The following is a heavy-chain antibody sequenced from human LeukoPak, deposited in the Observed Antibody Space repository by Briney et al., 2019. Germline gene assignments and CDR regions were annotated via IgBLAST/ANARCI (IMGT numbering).Heavy chain of an antibody. CDR1: GGSISSHNYF. J-gene: IGHJ3*02. D-gene: IGHD6-13*01. Sequence: SETLSLTCSVSGGSISSHNYFWGWIRQPPGEGLEWIGYIHYSGRTFYNPSLKSRVSISRDTSKNQFPLRLSSVTAADTAVYYCAREVDKAADSDGFDIWGRGTMVTVSS. CDR2: IHYSGRT. CDR3: AREVDKAADSDGFDI. V-gene: IGHV4-30-4*01.